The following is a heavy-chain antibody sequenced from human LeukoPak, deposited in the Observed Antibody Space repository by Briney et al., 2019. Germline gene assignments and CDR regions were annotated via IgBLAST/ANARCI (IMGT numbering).Heavy chain of an antibody. CDR3: ARFTPQGYGWGGYNRFDP. CDR1: GGSISSYY. CDR2: IYYSGST. Sequence: PSETLSLTCTVSGGSISSYYWSRIRQPPGKGLEWIGYIYYSGSTNYNPSLKSRVTISVDTSKNQFSLNLTSVTAADTAVYYCARFTPQGYGWGGYNRFDPWGQGTLVTVSS. J-gene: IGHJ5*02. V-gene: IGHV4-59*01. D-gene: IGHD3-16*01.